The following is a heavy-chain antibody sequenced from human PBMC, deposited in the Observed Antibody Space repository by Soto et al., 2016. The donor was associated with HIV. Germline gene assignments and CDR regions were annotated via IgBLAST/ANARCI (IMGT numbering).Heavy chain of an antibody. CDR1: GFTFSSYA. D-gene: IGHD3-10*01. Sequence: EVQLLESGGGLVQPGGSLRLSCAASGFTFSSYAMSWVRQAPGKGLEWVSAISGSGGSTYYADSVKGRFTISRDNSKNTLYLQMNSLRAEDTAVYYCAKDKGLVWFGEYPFDYWGQGTLVTVSS. CDR2: ISGSGGST. V-gene: IGHV3-23*01. J-gene: IGHJ4*02. CDR3: AKDKGLVWFGEYPFDY.